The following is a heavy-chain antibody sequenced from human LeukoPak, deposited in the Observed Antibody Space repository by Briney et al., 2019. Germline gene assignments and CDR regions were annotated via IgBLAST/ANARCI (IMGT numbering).Heavy chain of an antibody. CDR2: FDRKNGDT. D-gene: IGHD2-21*01. J-gene: IGHJ6*03. V-gene: IGHV1-24*01. CDR3: ATGVYCATTTCPGYQHYYYFMDV. Sequence: ASVKVSCKVSGFTLADLSMHWVRQAPGKGLEWVGGFDRKNGDTIYAQRFRGRVTLPEDTSTGTAYMDLSSLSADDTAVYYCATGVYCATTTCPGYQHYYYFMDVWGKGTTVTVSS. CDR1: GFTLADLS.